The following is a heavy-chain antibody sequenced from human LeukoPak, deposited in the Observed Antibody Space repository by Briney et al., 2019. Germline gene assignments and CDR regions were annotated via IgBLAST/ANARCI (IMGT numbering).Heavy chain of an antibody. V-gene: IGHV3-23*01. CDR2: ISGSGGST. CDR3: AKVAIFGVVIPFYFDY. J-gene: IGHJ4*02. Sequence: GGSLRLSCAASGFTFSSYAMSWVRQAPGKGLEWVSAISGSGGSTYYADSVKGRFTLSRDNSKNTLYLQMNSLRAEDTAVYYCAKVAIFGVVIPFYFDYWGQGTLVTVSS. D-gene: IGHD3-3*01. CDR1: GFTFSSYA.